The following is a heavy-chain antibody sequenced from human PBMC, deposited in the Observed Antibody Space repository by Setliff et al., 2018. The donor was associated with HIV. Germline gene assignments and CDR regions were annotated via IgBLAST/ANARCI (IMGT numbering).Heavy chain of an antibody. D-gene: IGHD5-18*01. J-gene: IGHJ4*02. CDR2: INHSGST. CDR1: GGSFSDYY. CDR3: ARGIGYSYGYFDY. V-gene: IGHV4-34*01. Sequence: ETLSLTCAVYGGSFSDYYWSWIRQPPGKGLEWIGEINHSGSTEYNSSLKSRVTISVDTSKKQFSLKLSSVTAADTAVYYCARGIGYSYGYFDYWGQGTLVTVSS.